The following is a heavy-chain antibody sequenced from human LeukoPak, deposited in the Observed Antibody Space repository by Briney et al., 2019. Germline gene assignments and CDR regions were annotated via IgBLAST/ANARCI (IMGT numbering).Heavy chain of an antibody. CDR3: QRVTIFGVVIDFDY. D-gene: IGHD3-3*01. Sequence: ASVKVSRKASGYAFDYYGITWVRQAPGQGLEWVGWISLNNGNTHYTKYAQKFQGRVTLTADTSTATAYMELRGLRSDDTAVYYCQRVTIFGVVIDFDYWGQGTLVAVSS. J-gene: IGHJ4*02. CDR1: GYAFDYYG. V-gene: IGHV1-18*01. CDR2: ISLNNGNT.